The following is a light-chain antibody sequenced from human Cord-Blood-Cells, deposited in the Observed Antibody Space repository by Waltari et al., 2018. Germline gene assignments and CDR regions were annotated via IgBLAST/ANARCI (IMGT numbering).Light chain of an antibody. J-gene: IGKJ4*01. Sequence: EIVLTQSPATLSLSPGERATLSCRARQSVSSYLAWYQQKPGQAPRLLIYHASNRATGIPARFSGSGSRTDFTLTISSLEPEDFAVYYCQQRSNWPRLTFGGGTKVEIK. CDR2: HAS. V-gene: IGKV3-11*01. CDR1: QSVSSY. CDR3: QQRSNWPRLT.